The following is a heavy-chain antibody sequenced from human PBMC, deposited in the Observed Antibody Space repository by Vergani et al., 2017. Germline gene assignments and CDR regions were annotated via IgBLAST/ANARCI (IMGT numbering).Heavy chain of an antibody. CDR3: ARQRGFGELLSLSYYYYGMDV. CDR2: IYYSGST. Sequence: QVQLQESGPGLVKPSETLSLTCTVSGGSISSYYWSWIRQPPGKGLEWIGYIYYSGSTNYNPSLKSRVTISVDTSKNQFFLKLSSVTAADTAVYYCARQRGFGELLSLSYYYYGMDVWGQGTTVTVSS. D-gene: IGHD3-10*01. J-gene: IGHJ6*02. CDR1: GGSISSYY. V-gene: IGHV4-59*08.